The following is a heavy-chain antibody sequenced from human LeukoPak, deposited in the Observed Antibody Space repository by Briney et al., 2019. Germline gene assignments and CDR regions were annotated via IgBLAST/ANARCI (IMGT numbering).Heavy chain of an antibody. Sequence: ASVKVSCKASGYTFTGYYMHWVRQAPGQGLEWMGWINPNSGGTNYAQKFQGRVTMTRDTSISTAYMELSRLRSDDTAVYYCARDRGDYDFWSGYWSPFDYWGQGTLVTVSS. V-gene: IGHV1-2*02. J-gene: IGHJ4*02. CDR3: ARDRGDYDFWSGYWSPFDY. CDR2: INPNSGGT. D-gene: IGHD3-3*01. CDR1: GYTFTGYY.